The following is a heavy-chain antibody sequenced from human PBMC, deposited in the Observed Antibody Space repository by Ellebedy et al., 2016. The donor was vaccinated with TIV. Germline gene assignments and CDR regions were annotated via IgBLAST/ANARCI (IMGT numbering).Heavy chain of an antibody. CDR1: GGSFSGYE. V-gene: IGHV4-34*01. CDR2: MKHIGST. CDR3: VREKGGIAVAGGGRNYFDY. D-gene: IGHD6-19*01. J-gene: IGHJ4*02. Sequence: SETLSLXXAVFGGSFSGYEWSWIRQPPGKGLEWIGDMKHIGSTNYSPSLQSRVTISVDRSKNQFSLKMTSLTAADTAVYYCVREKGGIAVAGGGRNYFDYWGQGTLVTVSS.